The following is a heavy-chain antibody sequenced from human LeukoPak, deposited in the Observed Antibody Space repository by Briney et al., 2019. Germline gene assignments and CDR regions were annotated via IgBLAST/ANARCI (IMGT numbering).Heavy chain of an antibody. CDR2: IYYSGST. CDR3: ARVGAKYSSSYYFDY. Sequence: SETLSLTCTVSGYSISSGYFWGWIRQPPGKGLEWIGSIYYSGSTYYNPSLKSRVTISVDTSKNQFSLKLSSVTAADTAVYYCARVGAKYSSSYYFDYWGQGTLVTVSS. V-gene: IGHV4-38-2*02. D-gene: IGHD6-6*01. J-gene: IGHJ4*02. CDR1: GYSISSGYF.